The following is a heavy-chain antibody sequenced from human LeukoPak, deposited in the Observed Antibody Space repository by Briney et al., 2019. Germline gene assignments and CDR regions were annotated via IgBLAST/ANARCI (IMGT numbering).Heavy chain of an antibody. D-gene: IGHD3-3*01. Sequence: ASVKVSCKASGYTFTSSDIKWGRQATGHGLEWMGGMNPNSGNTGYAQKFQGRVTMTRNTSISTAYMELGSLRSEDTAVYYCAVAYYDFWSGYYISNWFDPWGQGTLVTVSS. J-gene: IGHJ5*02. V-gene: IGHV1-8*01. CDR2: MNPNSGNT. CDR3: AVAYYDFWSGYYISNWFDP. CDR1: GYTFTSSD.